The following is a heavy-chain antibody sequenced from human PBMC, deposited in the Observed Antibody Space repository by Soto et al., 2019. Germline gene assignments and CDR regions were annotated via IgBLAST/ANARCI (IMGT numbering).Heavy chain of an antibody. V-gene: IGHV3-23*01. CDR1: GFTFSSIA. CDR2: LGSSGATT. Sequence: EVQLLESGGGVVQPGGSLRLSGVASGFTFSSIAIRWVRQAPGKGPEWVSALGSSGATTYYADSVKGRFTISRDNSKNTVYLQMNSLRVEDTAVYYCAKAFGTYYFDHWGQGTLVAVSS. D-gene: IGHD3-16*01. J-gene: IGHJ4*02. CDR3: AKAFGTYYFDH.